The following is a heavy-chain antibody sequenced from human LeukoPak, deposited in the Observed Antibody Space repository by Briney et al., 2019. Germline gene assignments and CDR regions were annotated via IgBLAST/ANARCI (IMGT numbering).Heavy chain of an antibody. CDR3: AREVVVVAATDLDAVVGWFDP. Sequence: ASVKVCCKASGYTFTGYYMHWVRQAPGQGLEWMGWINPNSGGTNYAQKFQGRVTMTRDTSISTAYMELSRLRSDDTAVYYCAREVVVVAATDLDAVVGWFDPWGQGTLVTVSS. CDR2: INPNSGGT. J-gene: IGHJ5*02. D-gene: IGHD2-15*01. CDR1: GYTFTGYY. V-gene: IGHV1-2*02.